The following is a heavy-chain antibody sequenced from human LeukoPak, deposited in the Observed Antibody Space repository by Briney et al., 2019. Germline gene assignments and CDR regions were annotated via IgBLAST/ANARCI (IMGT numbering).Heavy chain of an antibody. CDR3: ARAVSRSAARPYWFDP. J-gene: IGHJ5*02. V-gene: IGHV1-69*05. D-gene: IGHD6-6*01. Sequence: SSVKVSCKASGGTFSSYAISWVRQAPGQGLEWMGGIIPIFGTANYAQKFQGRVTITTDESTSTAYMELSSLRSEDTTVYFCARAVSRSAARPYWFDPWGQGTLVTVSS. CDR1: GGTFSSYA. CDR2: IIPIFGTA.